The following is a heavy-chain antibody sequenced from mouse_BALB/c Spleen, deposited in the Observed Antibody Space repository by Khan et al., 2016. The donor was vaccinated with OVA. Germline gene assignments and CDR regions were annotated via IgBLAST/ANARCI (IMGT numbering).Heavy chain of an antibody. D-gene: IGHD1-1*01. J-gene: IGHJ4*01. V-gene: IGHV3-2*02. CDR2: ISYSGYT. CDR1: GYSITTNYA. Sequence: VQLQQSGPGLVKPSQSLSLTCTVTGYSITTNYAWSWIRQFPGNKLEWMGYISYSGYTNYNPSLKSRIFVTRDTSENQFFLQLNSVTTEDTATYYCARQNYYGYALDYWGQGTSVTVS. CDR3: ARQNYYGYALDY.